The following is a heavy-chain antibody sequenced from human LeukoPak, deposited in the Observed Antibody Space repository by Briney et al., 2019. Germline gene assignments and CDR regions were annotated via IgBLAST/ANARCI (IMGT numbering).Heavy chain of an antibody. V-gene: IGHV4-31*02. Sequence: LRLSCAASGFTFSSYAMHWVGQAPGKGLEWIGYIYYSGSTYYNPSLKSRVTVSVDTSKNQFSLKLSSVTAADTAVYYCARATTVTTPADYWGQGTLVTVSS. CDR1: GFTFSSYAMH. CDR3: ARATTVTTPADY. CDR2: IYYSGST. J-gene: IGHJ4*02. D-gene: IGHD4-17*01.